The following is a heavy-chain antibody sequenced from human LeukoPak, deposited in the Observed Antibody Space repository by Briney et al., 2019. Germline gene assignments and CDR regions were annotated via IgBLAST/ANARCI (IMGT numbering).Heavy chain of an antibody. Sequence: GASVKVSCKASGGTFSSYAISWVRQAPGQGLGWMGRIIPILGIANYAQKFQGRVTITADKSTSTAYMELSSLRSEDTAVYYCASVGGDKPDYYYYGMDVWGQGTTVTVSS. CDR1: GGTFSSYA. D-gene: IGHD2-21*01. V-gene: IGHV1-69*04. J-gene: IGHJ6*02. CDR3: ASVGGDKPDYYYYGMDV. CDR2: IIPILGIA.